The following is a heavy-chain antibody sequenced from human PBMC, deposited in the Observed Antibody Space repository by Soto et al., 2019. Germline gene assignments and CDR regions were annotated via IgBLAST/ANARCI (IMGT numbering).Heavy chain of an antibody. CDR1: GVTVSNNY. D-gene: IGHD4-17*01. V-gene: IGHV3-66*01. CDR3: ARNVPVTTLGY. J-gene: IGHJ4*02. CDR2: IYSTGNT. Sequence: EVKLVESGGGLVKPGGSLRLSCAASGVTVSNNYMTWVRQAPGKGLELVSSIYSTGNTFYADSVKGRFTISRDNSKNTLYLQMNSLRAEDTAVYYCARNVPVTTLGYWGQGTLVTVSS.